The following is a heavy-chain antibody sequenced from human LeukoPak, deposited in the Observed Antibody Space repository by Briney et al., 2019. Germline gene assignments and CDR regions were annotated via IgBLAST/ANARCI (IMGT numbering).Heavy chain of an antibody. CDR2: IYTSGST. Sequence: SGTLSLTCTVSGGSISSYYWSWIRQPAGKGLEWIGRIYTSGSTNYNPSLKSRVTMSVDTSKNQFSLKLSSVTAADTAVYYCARESVGAAYYYYYYMDVWGKGTTVTVSS. J-gene: IGHJ6*03. CDR3: ARESVGAAYYYYYYMDV. CDR1: GGSISSYY. D-gene: IGHD1-26*01. V-gene: IGHV4-4*07.